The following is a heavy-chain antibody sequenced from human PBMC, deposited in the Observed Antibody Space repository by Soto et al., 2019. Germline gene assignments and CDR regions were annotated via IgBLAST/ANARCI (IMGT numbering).Heavy chain of an antibody. D-gene: IGHD3-3*01. CDR2: VYSSAGT. CDR3: ARGQRFSDWFDP. CDR1: RGSMTSYY. Sequence: SEPLSLTCTVSRGSMTSYYWTWIRQPAGKGLEWIGRVYSSAGTHYNPSLKSRVTISLDTSKNQFSLRLLPVTDADTAVYFCARGQRFSDWFDPWGRGTLVTVSS. J-gene: IGHJ5*02. V-gene: IGHV4-4*07.